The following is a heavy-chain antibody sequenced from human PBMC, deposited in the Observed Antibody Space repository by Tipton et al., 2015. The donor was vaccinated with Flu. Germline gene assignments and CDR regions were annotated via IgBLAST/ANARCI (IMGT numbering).Heavy chain of an antibody. J-gene: IGHJ3*02. CDR1: GGSIRSYY. CDR2: ISTSGST. D-gene: IGHD1-1*01. V-gene: IGHV4-4*07. Sequence: GLVKPSETLSLTCNVSGGSIRSYYWSWIRKPAGKGLEWIGRISTSGSTNYNPSLKSRVTLSLDTSENQFSLKLTSVTAADTAVYFCARDSNSGRAFDIWGHGTMVTVSS. CDR3: ARDSNSGRAFDI.